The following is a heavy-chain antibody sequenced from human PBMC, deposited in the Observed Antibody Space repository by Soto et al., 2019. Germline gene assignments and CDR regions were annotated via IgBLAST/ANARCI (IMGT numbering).Heavy chain of an antibody. CDR3: ARTQAGRGYSYGYYYYYGMDV. D-gene: IGHD5-18*01. CDR2: IKQDGSEK. V-gene: IGHV3-7*03. J-gene: IGHJ6*02. Sequence: GGSLRLSCAASGFTFSSYWMSWVRQAPGKGLEWVANIKQDGSEKYYVDSVKGRFTISRDNAKNSLYLQMNSLRAEDTAVYYCARTQAGRGYSYGYYYYYGMDVWGQGTTVTVSS. CDR1: GFTFSSYW.